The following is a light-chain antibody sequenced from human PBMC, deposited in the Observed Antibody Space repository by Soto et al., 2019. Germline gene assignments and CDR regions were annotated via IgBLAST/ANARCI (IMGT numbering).Light chain of an antibody. V-gene: IGKV4-1*01. CDR2: WAS. CDR3: QQYYSTPSGT. Sequence: DIVMTQSPDSLAVSLGERATINCKSSQSVLYSSNNKNYLAWYQQKPGQPPKLLIYWASTRESGVPDRFSGSGSGTDFTLTISSLQAEDVAVYYCQQYYSTPSGTFGQGTKGDIK. CDR1: QSVLYSSNNKNY. J-gene: IGKJ1*01.